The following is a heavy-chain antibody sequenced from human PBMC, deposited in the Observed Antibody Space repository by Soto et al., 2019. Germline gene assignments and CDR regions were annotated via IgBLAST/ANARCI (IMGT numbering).Heavy chain of an antibody. CDR3: ARGPPYDFWSGYTLLRYYYYGMHV. D-gene: IGHD3-3*01. CDR2: INPSGGST. CDR1: GYTFTSYY. J-gene: IGHJ6*02. Sequence: ASVKVSCKASGYTFTSYYMHWVRQAPGQGLEWMGIINPSGGSTSYAQKFQGRVTMTRDTSTSTVYMELSRLRSEDTAVYYCARGPPYDFWSGYTLLRYYYYGMHVCGQGTTVTVYS. V-gene: IGHV1-46*01.